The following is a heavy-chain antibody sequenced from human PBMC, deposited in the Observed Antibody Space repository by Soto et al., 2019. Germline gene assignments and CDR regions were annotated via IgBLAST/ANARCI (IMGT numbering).Heavy chain of an antibody. CDR3: ARGGVAARKGRWFDP. CDR1: GGSISSYY. CDR2: IHYSGST. Sequence: SETLSLTCTVSGGSISSYYWGWIRQPPGKGLEWIGYIHYSGSTNYNPSLRSRVTISVGTPKNKFSLKVNSLTAADTAIYYCARGGVAARKGRWFDPWGQGTIVTVS. V-gene: IGHV4-59*01. D-gene: IGHD6-25*01. J-gene: IGHJ5*02.